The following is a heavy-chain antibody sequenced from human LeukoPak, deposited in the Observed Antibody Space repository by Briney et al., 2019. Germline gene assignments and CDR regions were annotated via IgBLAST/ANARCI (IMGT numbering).Heavy chain of an antibody. Sequence: SQTLSLTCTVSGGSISSGDYYWNWIRQRPGKGLEWIGYIYKTGSTYYNPSLKSRVTMSVDTSRNQFSLKLNSVTAADTAVYYCARDVLRWGQGTLVTVSP. CDR2: IYKTGST. CDR3: ARDVLR. J-gene: IGHJ4*02. CDR1: GGSISSGDYY. V-gene: IGHV4-31*03.